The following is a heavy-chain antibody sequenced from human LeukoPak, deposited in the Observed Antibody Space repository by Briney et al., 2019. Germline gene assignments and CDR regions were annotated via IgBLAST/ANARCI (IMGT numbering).Heavy chain of an antibody. CDR2: IYYSGST. V-gene: IGHV4-59*08. Sequence: SETLSLTCTVSGGSISSYYWSWIRQPPGKGLEWVGYIYYSGSTNYNPSLKSRVTISVDTSKNQFSLKLSSVTAADTAVYYCARFKTGSNLFDYWGQGTLVTVSS. D-gene: IGHD6-13*01. J-gene: IGHJ4*02. CDR3: ARFKTGSNLFDY. CDR1: GGSISSYY.